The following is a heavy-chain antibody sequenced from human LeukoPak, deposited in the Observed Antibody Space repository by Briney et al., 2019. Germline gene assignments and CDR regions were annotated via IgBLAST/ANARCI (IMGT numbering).Heavy chain of an antibody. J-gene: IGHJ4*02. D-gene: IGHD4-23*01. CDR2: INPNSGGT. CDR1: GYTFTSYG. CDR3: ARDLYGGPPFDY. Sequence: ASVKVSCKASGYTFTSYGISWVRQAPGQGLEWMGWINPNSGGTNYAQKFQGRVTMTRDTSISTAYMELSRLRSDDTAVYYCARDLYGGPPFDYWGQGTLVTVSS. V-gene: IGHV1-2*02.